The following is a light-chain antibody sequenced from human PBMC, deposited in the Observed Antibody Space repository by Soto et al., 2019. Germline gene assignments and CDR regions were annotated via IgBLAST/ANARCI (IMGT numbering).Light chain of an antibody. J-gene: IGKJ5*01. V-gene: IGKV1-9*01. CDR2: DVS. CDR3: QQLKSYLIS. CDR1: QVISSD. Sequence: DIQLTQSPSFLSASVRDRVTITCRAIQVISSDFAWYQQKAGEAPKLLVYDVSSLQRGVPLRFSGRGSGTEFTLTISSLQPEDFATYDCQQLKSYLISFGQGTRLEIK.